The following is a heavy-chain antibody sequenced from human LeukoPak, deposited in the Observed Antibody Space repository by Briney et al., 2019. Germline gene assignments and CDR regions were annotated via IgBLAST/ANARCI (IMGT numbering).Heavy chain of an antibody. V-gene: IGHV4-39*07. CDR2: IYYSGST. D-gene: IGHD3-9*01. CDR3: ARTHYDVLTGYYSGGGPFDY. Sequence: PSETLSLTCTVSGGSISSSSYYWGWIRQPPGKGLEWIGSIYYSGSTYYNPSLKSRVTISVDTSKNQFSLNLSSVTAADTAVYFCARTHYDVLTGYYSGGGPFDYWGQGTLVTVSS. J-gene: IGHJ4*02. CDR1: GGSISSSSYY.